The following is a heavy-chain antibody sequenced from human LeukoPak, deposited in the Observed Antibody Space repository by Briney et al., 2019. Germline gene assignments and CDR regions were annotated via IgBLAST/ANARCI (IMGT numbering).Heavy chain of an antibody. J-gene: IGHJ6*03. CDR1: GFTFSSYS. Sequence: PGGSLRLSCAASGFTFSSYSMNWVRQAPGKGLEWVSSISSSSSYIYYADSVKGRFTISRDNAKNSLYLQMNSLRAEDTAVYYCARDESGAAGTWGYYYYMDVWGKGTTVTVSS. D-gene: IGHD6-13*01. CDR2: ISSSSSYI. CDR3: ARDESGAAGTWGYYYYMDV. V-gene: IGHV3-21*01.